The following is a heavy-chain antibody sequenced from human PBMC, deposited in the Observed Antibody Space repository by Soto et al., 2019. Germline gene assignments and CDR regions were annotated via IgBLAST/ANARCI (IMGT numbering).Heavy chain of an antibody. Sequence: QITVKESGLTLVKPTETLTLTCTFSGFSLSTNGMGVGWIRQPPGKALEWLALIYWDDDKRCSPSLRGRLTITRETSKNQVDLKMTHMDPVDTATYYCARLTRSVYQLDRLWEKFDYWGQGTLVTVSS. CDR2: IYWDDDK. CDR3: ARLTRSVYQLDRLWEKFDY. D-gene: IGHD1-26*01. V-gene: IGHV2-5*02. J-gene: IGHJ4*02. CDR1: GFSLSTNGMG.